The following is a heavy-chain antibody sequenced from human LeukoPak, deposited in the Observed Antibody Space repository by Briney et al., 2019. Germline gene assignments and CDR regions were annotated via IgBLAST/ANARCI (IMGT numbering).Heavy chain of an antibody. CDR2: ISANGGRT. Sequence: GRSLRLSCSASGFIISNYGMHWVRQAPGKGLEYVSAISANGGRTYYADSVKGRFTISRDNSKNTLYLQMSSLRAEDTAIYHCVKDLYKGDSSSWYYFHYWGQGTLVTVSS. V-gene: IGHV3-64D*06. CDR1: GFIISNYG. J-gene: IGHJ4*02. D-gene: IGHD6-13*01. CDR3: VKDLYKGDSSSWYYFHY.